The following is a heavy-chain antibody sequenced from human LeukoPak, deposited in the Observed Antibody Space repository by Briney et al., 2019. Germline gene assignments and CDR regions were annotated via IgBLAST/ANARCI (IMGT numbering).Heavy chain of an antibody. Sequence: PSETLSLTCTVSGSSISSYYWSWIRQPPGKGLEWIGDIYYSGSTNYNPYRKSRVTISVDTSKNQFSLKLSSVTAADTAVYYCARDWNGSGKAAINYYYYYYMDVWGKGTTVTVSS. V-gene: IGHV4-59*01. CDR3: ARDWNGSGKAAINYYYYYYMDV. CDR1: GSSISSYY. D-gene: IGHD3-10*01. J-gene: IGHJ6*03. CDR2: IYYSGST.